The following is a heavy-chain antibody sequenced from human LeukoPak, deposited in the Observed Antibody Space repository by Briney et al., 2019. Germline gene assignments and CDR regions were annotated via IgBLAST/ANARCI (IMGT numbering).Heavy chain of an antibody. D-gene: IGHD5-18*01. J-gene: IGHJ4*02. V-gene: IGHV4-59*01. CDR1: GGSISSYY. CDR3: ARGAVQLRLGFDY. Sequence: PSGTLSLTCTVPGGSISSYYWSWIRQPPGEGLEWIGYIYYSGSTNYNPSLKSRVTISVDTSKNQFSLKLSSVTAADTAVYYCARGAVQLRLGFDYWGQGTLVTVSS. CDR2: IYYSGST.